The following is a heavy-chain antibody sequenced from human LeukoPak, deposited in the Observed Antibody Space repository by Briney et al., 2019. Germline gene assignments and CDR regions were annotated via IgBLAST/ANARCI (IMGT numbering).Heavy chain of an antibody. CDR3: AREVGPHWSDI. J-gene: IGHJ3*02. CDR2: INTINGNT. CDR1: GYTFTNFA. V-gene: IGHV1-3*04. D-gene: IGHD2-8*02. Sequence: ASVKVSCRASGYTFTNFAMHWVRQAPGQRLEWMGWINTINGNTNYAQKLQGRVTMTTDTSTSTAYMELRSLRSDDTAVYYCAREVGPHWSDIWGQGTRVTVSS.